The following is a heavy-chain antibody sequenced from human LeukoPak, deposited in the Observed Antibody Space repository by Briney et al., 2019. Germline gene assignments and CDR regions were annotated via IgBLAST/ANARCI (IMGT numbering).Heavy chain of an antibody. CDR1: GGTFSSYA. CDR2: IIPILGIA. Sequence: SVKVSCKASGGTFSSYAISWVRQAPGQGLEWMGRIIPILGIANYAQKFQGRVTITADKSTSTAYMELSSLRSEDTAVYYCARDMGYYYDSSGPPLDYWGHGTLVTVSS. V-gene: IGHV1-69*04. CDR3: ARDMGYYYDSSGPPLDY. D-gene: IGHD3-22*01. J-gene: IGHJ4*01.